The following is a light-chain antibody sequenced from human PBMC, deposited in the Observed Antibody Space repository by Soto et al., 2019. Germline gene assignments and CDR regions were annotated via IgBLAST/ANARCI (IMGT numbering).Light chain of an antibody. CDR3: QQYGSSQWT. Sequence: EIVSTQSPGTLSLSPGERAKIYCRASQSVSSSYLAWYQQNPGQAPRLLIYGASSRATGIPDRFSGSWSGTDFTLTISRLEPEDVAVYYCQQYGSSQWTFGQGTKLDI. J-gene: IGKJ1*01. CDR1: QSVSSSY. CDR2: GAS. V-gene: IGKV3-20*01.